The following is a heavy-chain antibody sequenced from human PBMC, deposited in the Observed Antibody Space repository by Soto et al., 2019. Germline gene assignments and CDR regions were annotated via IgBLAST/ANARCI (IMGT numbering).Heavy chain of an antibody. V-gene: IGHV3-7*04. CDR3: TRVHMVAVPAASPWFDP. Sequence: EVQLVQSGGGLVQPGGSLTLSCAASGFTFSSHWMSWFRRAPGKGLEWVANIKSDGSEKYYADSVKGRFTVSRDNAQNSVFLQMHSLRAEDTAVYYCTRVHMVAVPAASPWFDPWGQGTRVTVSS. CDR2: IKSDGSEK. D-gene: IGHD2-2*01. J-gene: IGHJ5*02. CDR1: GFTFSSHW.